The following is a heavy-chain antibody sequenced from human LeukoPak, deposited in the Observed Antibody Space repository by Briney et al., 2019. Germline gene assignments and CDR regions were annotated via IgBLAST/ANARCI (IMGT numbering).Heavy chain of an antibody. D-gene: IGHD1-1*01. Sequence: PGGSLRLSCAASGFTFSSYAMSWVRQAPGKGLEWVSAISGSGGSTYYADSVKGRFTISRDNSKNTLYLQMNSLGAEDTAVYYCAKYRFKYSRPVLRLVEYCFDYWGQGTLVTVSS. V-gene: IGHV3-23*01. CDR2: ISGSGGST. J-gene: IGHJ4*02. CDR3: AKYRFKYSRPVLRLVEYCFDY. CDR1: GFTFSSYA.